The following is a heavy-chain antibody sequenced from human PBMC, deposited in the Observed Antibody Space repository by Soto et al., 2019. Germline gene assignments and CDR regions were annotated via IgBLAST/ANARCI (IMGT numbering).Heavy chain of an antibody. D-gene: IGHD3-16*01. CDR2: IRGGGDRT. Sequence: EVQLLESGGGLVQPGGSLRLSCVGSGFTFINHAMNWVRQAPGKGLEWVSGIRGGGDRTFDADSVKGRFTISRDNSKNTVNLPMNSLRADDTAVYYCARKVLGATTRPDYWYFDLWGRGTLVTVSS. CDR3: ARKVLGATTRPDYWYFDL. J-gene: IGHJ2*01. CDR1: GFTFINHA. V-gene: IGHV3-23*01.